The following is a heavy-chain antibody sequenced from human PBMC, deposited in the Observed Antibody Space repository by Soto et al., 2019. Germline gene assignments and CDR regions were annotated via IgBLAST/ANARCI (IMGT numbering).Heavy chain of an antibody. CDR3: ARHTKYSSSPRYFDY. J-gene: IGHJ4*02. D-gene: IGHD6-6*01. V-gene: IGHV1-3*01. Sequence: ASVKVSCKASGYTFTSYAMHWVRQAPGQRLEWMGWINAGNGNTKYSQKFQGRVTITRDTSASTAYMELSSLRSEDTAVYYCARHTKYSSSPRYFDYWGQGTQVTVSS. CDR1: GYTFTSYA. CDR2: INAGNGNT.